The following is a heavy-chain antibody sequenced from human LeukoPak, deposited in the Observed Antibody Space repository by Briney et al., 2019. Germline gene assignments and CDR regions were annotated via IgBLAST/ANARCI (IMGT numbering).Heavy chain of an antibody. CDR3: VTAGYSYGPTFDY. D-gene: IGHD5-18*01. V-gene: IGHV1-24*01. J-gene: IGHJ4*02. Sequence: ASVKVSCKVSGYTLTELSMHWVRQAPGKGLEWMGGFDPEDGETIYAQKFQGRVTMTEDTSTDTAYMELSSLRSEDTAVYYCVTAGYSYGPTFDYWGQGTLVTVSS. CDR1: GYTLTELS. CDR2: FDPEDGET.